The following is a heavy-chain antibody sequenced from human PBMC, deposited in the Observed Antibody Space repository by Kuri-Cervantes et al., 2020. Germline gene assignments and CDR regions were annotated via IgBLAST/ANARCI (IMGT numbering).Heavy chain of an antibody. CDR2: INSNSGGT. CDR1: GYTFTGYY. V-gene: IGHV1-2*02. CDR3: ARGGVKGSYSSSWFMDS. J-gene: IGHJ4*02. Sequence: ASVKVSCKASGYTFTGYYMHWVRQAPGQGLEWVGWINSNSGGTNYAQRFQGRVSMTRDTSISTAYMELSSLRSDDTAVYYCARGGVKGSYSSSWFMDSWGQGTLVTVSS. D-gene: IGHD6-13*01.